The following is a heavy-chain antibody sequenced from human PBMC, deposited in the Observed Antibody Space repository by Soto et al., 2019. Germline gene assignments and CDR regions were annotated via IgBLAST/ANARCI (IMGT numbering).Heavy chain of an antibody. V-gene: IGHV3-30-3*01. D-gene: IGHD1-26*01. J-gene: IGHJ5*02. CDR3: ARASEPVGRVNWFDP. Sequence: GGSLRLSCAASGFTFSSYAMHWVRQAPGKGLEWVAVISYDGSNKYYADSVKGRFTISRDNSKNTLYLQMNSLRAEDTAVYYCARASEPVGRVNWFDPWGQGTLVTVSS. CDR1: GFTFSSYA. CDR2: ISYDGSNK.